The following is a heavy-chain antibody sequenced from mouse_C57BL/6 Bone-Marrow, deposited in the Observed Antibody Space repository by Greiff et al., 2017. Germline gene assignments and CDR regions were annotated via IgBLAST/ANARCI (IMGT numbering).Heavy chain of an antibody. CDR1: GYTFTSYW. D-gene: IGHD3-2*02. J-gene: IGHJ2*01. CDR3: ARSGAAQATSYFDY. Sequence: QVQLQQSGAELVMPGASVKLSCKASGYTFTSYWMHWVKQRPGQGLEWIGELDPSDSYTNYNQKFKGKSTLTVDKSSSTAYMQLSSLTSEDSAVYYCARSGAAQATSYFDYWGQGTTLTVSS. V-gene: IGHV1-69*01. CDR2: LDPSDSYT.